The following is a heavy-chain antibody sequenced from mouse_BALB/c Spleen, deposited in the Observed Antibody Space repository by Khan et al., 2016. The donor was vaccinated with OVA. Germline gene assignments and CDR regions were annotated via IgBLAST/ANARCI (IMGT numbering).Heavy chain of an antibody. V-gene: IGHV1-63*02. CDR3: ARWATWFVDV. Sequence: QVQLQQSGPELVRPGTSVKISCKASGYTFTNYWLGWVKQRPGHGLDWIGDFYPGGGFTNYNEKFKGKATLTADTSSSSAYMQIISLTSEDSAVYFCARWATWFVDVWGAGTTVTVSS. D-gene: IGHD3-1*01. CDR2: FYPGGGFT. J-gene: IGHJ1*01. CDR1: GYTFTNYW.